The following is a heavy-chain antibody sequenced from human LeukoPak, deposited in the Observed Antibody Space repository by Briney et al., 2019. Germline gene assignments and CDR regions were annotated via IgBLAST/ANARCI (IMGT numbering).Heavy chain of an antibody. J-gene: IGHJ4*02. CDR2: ISSSSSYI. Sequence: GGSLRLSCAASGFTFSSYSMNWVRQAPGKGLEWVSSISSSSSYINYADSVKGRFTISRDNAKNSLYLQMNSLRAEDTAVYYCARTYFDYWGQGTLVTVSS. CDR3: ARTYFDY. V-gene: IGHV3-21*01. CDR1: GFTFSSYS.